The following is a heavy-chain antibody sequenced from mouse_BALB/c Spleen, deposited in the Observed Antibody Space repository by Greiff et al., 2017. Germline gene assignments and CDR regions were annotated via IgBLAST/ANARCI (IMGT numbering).Heavy chain of an antibody. CDR3: ARGLYGNPFAY. J-gene: IGHJ3*01. CDR2: IWGDGST. CDR1: GFSLTSYG. Sequence: VKLQESGPGLVAPSQSLSITCTVSGFSLTSYGVHWVRQPPGKGLEWLGMIWGDGSTDYNSALKSRLSISKDNSKSQVFLKMNSLQTDDTARYYCARGLYGNPFAYWGQGTLVTVSA. D-gene: IGHD2-10*02. V-gene: IGHV2-6-7*01.